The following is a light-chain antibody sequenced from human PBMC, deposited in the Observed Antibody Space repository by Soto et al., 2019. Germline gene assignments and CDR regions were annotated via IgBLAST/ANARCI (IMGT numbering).Light chain of an antibody. CDR3: QQTYITPWT. V-gene: IGKV1-39*01. CDR2: AAS. J-gene: IGKJ1*01. Sequence: DIQMTQSPSSLSASVGDRVNITCRASQSSSSYLSWYQQKPGKAPKLLIYAASSLQSGVPSRFSGSGSGTDFTLTIISLQPEDFASYYCQQTYITPWTFGQGTKVDIK. CDR1: QSSSSY.